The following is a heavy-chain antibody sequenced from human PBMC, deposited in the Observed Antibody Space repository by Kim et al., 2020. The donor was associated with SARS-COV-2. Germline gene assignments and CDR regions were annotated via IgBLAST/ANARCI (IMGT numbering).Heavy chain of an antibody. Sequence: SVNGRLPISRDNSKNTLYLQMHSLRAEDTAVYYCAKSVLRGVIKGDFDYWGQGTLVTVSS. J-gene: IGHJ4*02. CDR3: AKSVLRGVIKGDFDY. V-gene: IGHV3-23*01. D-gene: IGHD3-10*01.